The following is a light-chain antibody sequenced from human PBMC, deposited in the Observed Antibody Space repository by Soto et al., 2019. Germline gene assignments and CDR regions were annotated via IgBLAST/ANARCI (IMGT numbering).Light chain of an antibody. Sequence: DIQMTQSPSSLSASVGDRVIITCQASQDIRNCLNWYQQKPGKAPKLLIYDASYLQTGVPSRFSVSGSAQYFSFTISSLQPEDFATYYCQQRDNLHLTLGPGTKVDI. J-gene: IGKJ3*01. CDR1: QDIRNC. CDR2: DAS. V-gene: IGKV1-33*01. CDR3: QQRDNLHLT.